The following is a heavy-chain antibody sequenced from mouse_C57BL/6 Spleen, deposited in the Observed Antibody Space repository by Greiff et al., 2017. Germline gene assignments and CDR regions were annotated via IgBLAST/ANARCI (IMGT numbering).Heavy chain of an antibody. CDR2: ISGGGGNT. V-gene: IGHV5-9*01. D-gene: IGHD2-2*01. CDR1: GFTFSSYT. J-gene: IGHJ4*01. Sequence: EVKLVESGGGLVKPGGSLKLSCAASGFTFSSYTMSWVRQTPEKRLEWVATISGGGGNTYYPDSVKGRFTISRDNAKNTLYLQMSSLRSEDTALYYCARDGYDGIYYAMDYWGQGTSVTVSS. CDR3: ARDGYDGIYYAMDY.